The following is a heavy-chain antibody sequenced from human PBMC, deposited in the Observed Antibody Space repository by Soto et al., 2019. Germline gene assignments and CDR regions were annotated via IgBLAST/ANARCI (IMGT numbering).Heavy chain of an antibody. V-gene: IGHV4-39*01. J-gene: IGHJ4*02. D-gene: IGHD3-10*01. Sequence: QLQLQESGPGLVKPSETLSLTCTVSGGSISSSSYYWGWIRQPPGKGLEWIGSIYYSGSTYYNPSLKSRVTIAGDTSKNQCSLELRSVSAADRAVYYCAGHPSMVRGVIRYFAYWGQGTLVTVSS. CDR3: AGHPSMVRGVIRYFAY. CDR1: GGSISSSSYY. CDR2: IYYSGST.